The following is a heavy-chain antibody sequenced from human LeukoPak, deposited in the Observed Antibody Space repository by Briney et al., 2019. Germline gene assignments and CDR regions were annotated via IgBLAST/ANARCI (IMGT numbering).Heavy chain of an antibody. D-gene: IGHD3-10*01. V-gene: IGHV4-4*02. J-gene: IGHJ5*02. CDR1: GGSISSSNW. CDR2: IYHSGST. Sequence: SGTLSLTCAVFGGSISSSNWWSWVRQPPGKGLEWIGEIYHSGSTNYNPSLKSRVTISVDKSKNQFSLKLSSVTAADTAVYYCACPAPYYYGSWNSPWGQGTLVTVSS. CDR3: ACPAPYYYGSWNSP.